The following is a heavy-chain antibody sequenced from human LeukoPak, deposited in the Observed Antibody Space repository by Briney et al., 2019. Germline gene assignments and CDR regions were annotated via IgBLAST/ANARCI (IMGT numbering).Heavy chain of an antibody. V-gene: IGHV1-2*02. J-gene: IGHJ4*02. D-gene: IGHD6-6*01. CDR1: GYTFTNYY. CDR2: IDPNSGGT. Sequence: ASVKVSCKASGYTFTNYYVHWVRQAPGQGLEWMGWIDPNSGGTDCAQRFQGRVTMTRDTSINTAYMDLSRLSSDDTAVYYCARDTSSSPGDFWGQGTLVTVSS. CDR3: ARDTSSSPGDF.